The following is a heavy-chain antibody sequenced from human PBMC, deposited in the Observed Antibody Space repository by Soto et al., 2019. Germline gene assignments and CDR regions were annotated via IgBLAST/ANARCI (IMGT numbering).Heavy chain of an antibody. D-gene: IGHD2-15*01. J-gene: IGHJ6*03. V-gene: IGHV4-59*08. CDR3: AIHGGHCSGGRCYGHYYYYLDV. CDR2: IYYSGNT. CDR1: GGSISTYY. Sequence: SETLSLTCTVSGGSISTYYWSWIRQPPGKGLEWIGYIYYSGNTNYNPSLKSRVTISVDTSKNQFSLKLTSVTAADTALYYCAIHGGHCSGGRCYGHYYYYLDVWGKGTTVTVSS.